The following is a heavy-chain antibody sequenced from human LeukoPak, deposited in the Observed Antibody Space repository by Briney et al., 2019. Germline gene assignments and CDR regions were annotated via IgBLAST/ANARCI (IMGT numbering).Heavy chain of an antibody. V-gene: IGHV6-1*01. D-gene: IGHD5-12*01. CDR2: TYYRSKWYN. Sequence: SQTLSLTCAISGDSVSINSAAWNWTRQSPSRGLEWLGRTYYRSKWYNDYAVSVKSRITINPDTSKNQFSLQLNSVTPEDTAVYYCARWSSGYASDAFDIWGQGTMVTVSS. J-gene: IGHJ3*02. CDR1: GDSVSINSAA. CDR3: ARWSSGYASDAFDI.